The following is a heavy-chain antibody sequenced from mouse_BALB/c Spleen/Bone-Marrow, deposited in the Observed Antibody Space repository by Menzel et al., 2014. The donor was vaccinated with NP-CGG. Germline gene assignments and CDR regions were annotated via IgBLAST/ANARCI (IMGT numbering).Heavy chain of an antibody. CDR2: INPSTGYT. CDR3: AREWWIRSTMISTKVSDF. D-gene: IGHD2-4*01. Sequence: QVQLQQSGAELAKPGASVKMSCKASDYTFTNYWMHWVKQRPGQGLEWIGYINPSTGYTEYNQKFKDKATLTADKSSTTAYMQLSSLTSKDSAVYSCAREWWIRSTMISTKVSDFWGQGTTLTVSS. CDR1: DYTFTNYW. J-gene: IGHJ2*01. V-gene: IGHV1-7*01.